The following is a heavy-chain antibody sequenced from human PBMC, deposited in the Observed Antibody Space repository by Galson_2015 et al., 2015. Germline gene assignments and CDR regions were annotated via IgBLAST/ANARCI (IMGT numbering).Heavy chain of an antibody. Sequence: SLRLSCAASGFSFGSYSVHWVRQAPGKGLEWVALISGDGGLTSYADSLKGQFTISRDNSKHTLFLQMNSLRVEDTAVYYCAAGVHWFTKDAFDLWGQGTMVIVSS. CDR2: ISGDGGLT. V-gene: IGHV3-30*04. J-gene: IGHJ3*01. D-gene: IGHD3-9*01. CDR1: GFSFGSYS. CDR3: AAGVHWFTKDAFDL.